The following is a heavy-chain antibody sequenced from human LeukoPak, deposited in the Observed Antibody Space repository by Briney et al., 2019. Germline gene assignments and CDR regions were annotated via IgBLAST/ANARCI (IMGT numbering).Heavy chain of an antibody. V-gene: IGHV3-7*01. CDR2: IKQDGSEK. D-gene: IGHD6-6*01. CDR1: GFTFSSYW. Sequence: PGGSLRLSCAASGFTFSSYWMSWVRQAPGKGLEWVANIKQDGSEKYYVDSVKGRFTISRDNAKNSLYLQINSLRAEDTAVYYCARDSGGYSSSSYYYYYYMDVWGKGTTVTVSS. J-gene: IGHJ6*03. CDR3: ARDSGGYSSSSYYYYYYMDV.